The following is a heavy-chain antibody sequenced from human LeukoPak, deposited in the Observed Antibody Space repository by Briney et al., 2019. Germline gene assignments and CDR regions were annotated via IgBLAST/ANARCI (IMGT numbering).Heavy chain of an antibody. CDR2: ISGSGGST. CDR1: GFTFSSYA. CDR3: AKDGSSGRRYYYDSSGYRPGSH. D-gene: IGHD3-22*01. J-gene: IGHJ4*02. Sequence: GGSLRLSCAASGFTFSSYAMSWVRQAPGKGLEWVSAISGSGGSTYYADSVKGRFTISRDNSKNTLYLQMSSLRAEDTAVYYCAKDGSSGRRYYYDSSGYRPGSHWGQGTLVTVSS. V-gene: IGHV3-23*01.